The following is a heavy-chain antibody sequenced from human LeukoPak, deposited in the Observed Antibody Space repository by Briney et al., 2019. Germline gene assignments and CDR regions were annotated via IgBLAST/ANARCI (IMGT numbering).Heavy chain of an antibody. CDR3: ARCKKNNYDSSGYHGDWFDP. V-gene: IGHV4-61*02. Sequence: SQTLSLTCTVSGGSISSGSYYWSWIRQPAGKGLEWIGRIYTSGSTNYNPSLKSRVTMSVDTSKNQFSLKLSSVTAADTAVYYCARCKKNNYDSSGYHGDWFDPWGQGTLVTVSS. J-gene: IGHJ5*02. D-gene: IGHD3-22*01. CDR1: GGSISSGSYY. CDR2: IYTSGST.